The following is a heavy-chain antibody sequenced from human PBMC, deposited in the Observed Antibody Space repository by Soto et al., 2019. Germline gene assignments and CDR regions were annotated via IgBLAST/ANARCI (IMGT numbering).Heavy chain of an antibody. V-gene: IGHV3-30-3*01. Sequence: GGSLRLSCAASGFTFSSYAMHWVRQAPGKGLEWVAVISYDGSNKYYADSVKGRFTISRDNSKNTLYLQMNSPRAEDTAVYYCARDLWEGRVDAFDIWGQGTMVTVSS. CDR1: GFTFSSYA. J-gene: IGHJ3*02. CDR2: ISYDGSNK. D-gene: IGHD1-26*01. CDR3: ARDLWEGRVDAFDI.